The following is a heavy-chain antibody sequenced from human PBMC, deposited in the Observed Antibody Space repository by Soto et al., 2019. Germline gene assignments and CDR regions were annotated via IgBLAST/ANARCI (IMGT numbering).Heavy chain of an antibody. V-gene: IGHV1-8*01. D-gene: IGHD3-3*01. J-gene: IGHJ5*02. CDR2: MNPNSGNT. CDR3: ARGGGPDYDFWGGYYAPPYNWFDP. Sequence: QVQLVQSGAEVKKPGASVKVSCKASGYTFTSYDINWVRQATGQGLEWMGWMNPNSGNTGYAQKFQGRVTMPRNTSISRAYMELSSLRSDDTAVYYCARGGGPDYDFWGGYYAPPYNWFDPWGQGTLVTVSS. CDR1: GYTFTSYD.